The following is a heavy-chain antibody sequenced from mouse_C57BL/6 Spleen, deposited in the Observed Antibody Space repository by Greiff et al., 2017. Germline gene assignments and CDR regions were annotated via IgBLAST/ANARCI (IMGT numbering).Heavy chain of an antibody. CDR1: GFTFSDYY. V-gene: IGHV5-16*01. CDR2: INYDGSST. D-gene: IGHD2-4*01. J-gene: IGHJ4*01. CDR3: ARDAGDYGYYAMDY. Sequence: EVQRVESEGGLVQPGSSMKLSCTASGFTFSDYYMAWVRQVPEKGLEWVANINYDGSSTYYLDSLKSRFLISRDNAKNILYLQMSSLKSEDTATYYCARDAGDYGYYAMDYWGQGTSVTVSS.